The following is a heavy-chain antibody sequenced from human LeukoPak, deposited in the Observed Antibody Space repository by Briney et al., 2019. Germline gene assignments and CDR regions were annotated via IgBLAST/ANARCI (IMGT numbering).Heavy chain of an antibody. Sequence: SETLSLTCTVSGGSISSYYWSWIRQPPGKGLEWIGYIYYSGSTNYNPSLESRVTISVDTSKNQFSLKLSSVTAADTAVYYCARSYGSGWYYYYGMDVWGQGTTVTVSS. CDR3: ARSYGSGWYYYYGMDV. CDR1: GGSISSYY. J-gene: IGHJ6*02. D-gene: IGHD6-19*01. CDR2: IYYSGST. V-gene: IGHV4-59*01.